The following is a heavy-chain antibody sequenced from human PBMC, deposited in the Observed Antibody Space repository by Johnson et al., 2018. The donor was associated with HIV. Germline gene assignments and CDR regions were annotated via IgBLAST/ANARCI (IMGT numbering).Heavy chain of an antibody. V-gene: IGHV3-66*01. CDR2: IYSGGTT. Sequence: VQLVESGGGLVQPGGSLRLSCAASGFTVSSNYMSWVRQAPGKGLEWVSVIYSGGTTYYADSVKGRFTISRDNAKNSLYLQMNSLRAEDTALYYCAKDQWGSSWTNDAFDIWGQGTMVTVSS. CDR1: GFTVSSNY. D-gene: IGHD6-13*01. J-gene: IGHJ3*02. CDR3: AKDQWGSSWTNDAFDI.